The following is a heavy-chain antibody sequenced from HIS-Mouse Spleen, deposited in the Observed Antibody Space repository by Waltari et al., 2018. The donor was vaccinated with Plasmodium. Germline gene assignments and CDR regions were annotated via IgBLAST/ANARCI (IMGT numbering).Heavy chain of an antibody. CDR3: ARHKKRGQLVRGYFDY. CDR1: GFSLSTSGMC. V-gene: IGHV2-70*15. J-gene: IGHJ4*02. Sequence: QVTLRESGPALVKPTQPLTLTCTFSGFSLSTSGMCVRWIRQPPGKALEWLARLDWDENKYSSTSLKTRLTISKDTSKNQVVLTRTNMDPVDTATYYCARHKKRGQLVRGYFDYWGQGTLVTVSS. CDR2: LDWDENK. D-gene: IGHD6-6*01.